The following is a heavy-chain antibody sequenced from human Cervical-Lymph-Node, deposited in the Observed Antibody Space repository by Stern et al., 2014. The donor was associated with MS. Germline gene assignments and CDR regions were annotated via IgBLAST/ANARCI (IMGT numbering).Heavy chain of an antibody. D-gene: IGHD3-9*01. J-gene: IGHJ4*02. CDR1: GGTFSIYT. Sequence: QVQLVQSGAEVKKPGSSVKVSCKASGGTFSIYTFSWVRQAPGQGLERMGRILPILGRVNYAQKFQGRITITADKPTNTAYMEMNTLRSEDTAVYYCATDSDYMTGYQGYFDYWGQGTRVTVSS. V-gene: IGHV1-69*09. CDR2: ILPILGRV. CDR3: ATDSDYMTGYQGYFDY.